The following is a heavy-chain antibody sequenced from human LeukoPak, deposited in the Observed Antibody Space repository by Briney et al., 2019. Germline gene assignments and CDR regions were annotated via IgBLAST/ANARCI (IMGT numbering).Heavy chain of an antibody. CDR1: GFTFSNYL. V-gene: IGHV3-23*01. CDR3: AKDRDVAGYYYDSSGYYYASDY. Sequence: PGGSLRLSCAASGFTFSNYLMTWVRQAPGKWLEWVSGISGSGGTTLYADSVKGRFTISRDNSKNTLYLQMNSLRAEDTAVYYCAKDRDVAGYYYDSSGYYYASDYWGQGTLVTVSS. J-gene: IGHJ4*02. D-gene: IGHD3-22*01. CDR2: ISGSGGTT.